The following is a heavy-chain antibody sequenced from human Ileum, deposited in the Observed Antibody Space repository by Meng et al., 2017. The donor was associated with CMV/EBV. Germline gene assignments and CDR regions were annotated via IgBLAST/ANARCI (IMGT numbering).Heavy chain of an antibody. CDR2: TYYRSKWYN. CDR1: GDSVSSNSAA. D-gene: IGHD1-7*01. CDR3: ARVTAYNWNYVAWFDP. J-gene: IGHJ5*02. Sequence: SETLSLTCAISGDSVSSNSAACNWIRQSPSRGLEWLGRTYYRSKWYNDYAVSVKSRITINPDTSKNQFSLQLNSVTPEDTAVYYCARVTAYNWNYVAWFDPWGQGTLVTVSS. V-gene: IGHV6-1*01.